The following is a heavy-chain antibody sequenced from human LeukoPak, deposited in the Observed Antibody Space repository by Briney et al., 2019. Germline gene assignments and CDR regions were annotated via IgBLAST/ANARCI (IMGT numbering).Heavy chain of an antibody. CDR3: ATLGSNPKGPYYYYYGMDV. D-gene: IGHD1-14*01. J-gene: IGHJ6*02. V-gene: IGHV1-24*01. Sequence: ASVTVSCKVSGYTLTELSMHWVRQAPGKGLEWMGGFDPEDGETIYAQKFQGRVTMTEDTSTDTAYMELSSLRSEDTAVYYCATLGSNPKGPYYYYYGMDVWGQGTTVTVSS. CDR1: GYTLTELS. CDR2: FDPEDGET.